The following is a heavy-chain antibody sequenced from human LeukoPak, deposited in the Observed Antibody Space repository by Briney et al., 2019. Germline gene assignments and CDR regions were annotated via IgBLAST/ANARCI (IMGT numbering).Heavy chain of an antibody. D-gene: IGHD1-26*01. CDR3: ARDRRGAQAY. CDR1: GFTVSSNY. J-gene: IGHJ4*02. CDR2: IYSGGST. V-gene: IGHV3-53*01. Sequence: WGSLRLSCAASGFTVSSNYMSWVRQAPGKGLEWVSVIYSGGSTYYADSVKGRFTISRDNSMNTLYLQMNSLRAEDTAVYYCARDRRGAQAYWGQGTLVTVSS.